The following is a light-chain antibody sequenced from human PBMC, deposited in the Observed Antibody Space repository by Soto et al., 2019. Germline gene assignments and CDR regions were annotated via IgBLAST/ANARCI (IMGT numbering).Light chain of an antibody. CDR3: AAWDDSLSGAHD. V-gene: IGLV1-47*01. Sequence: QSVLTQPPSASGTPGQRVTISCSGSSSNIGSNYVYWYQQLPGTAPKLLIYRNNQRPSGVPDRFSGSKSGTSASLAISGLRSEDEADYYWAAWDDSLSGAHDFGTGTKVTVL. CDR1: SSNIGSNY. CDR2: RNN. J-gene: IGLJ1*01.